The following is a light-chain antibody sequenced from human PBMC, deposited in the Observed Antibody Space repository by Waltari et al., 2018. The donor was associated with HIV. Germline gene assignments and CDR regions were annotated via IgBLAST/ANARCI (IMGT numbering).Light chain of an antibody. CDR3: SSYTSSSTRV. Sequence: QSALTQPASVSGSPGQSITISCTGTSSDVGGYNYVPWYQQHPGKAPKLMIYEVSNRPSGVSNRCSGSKSGNTASLTISGLQAEDEADYYCSSYTSSSTRVFGGGTKLTGL. J-gene: IGLJ3*02. CDR2: EVS. CDR1: SSDVGGYNY. V-gene: IGLV2-14*01.